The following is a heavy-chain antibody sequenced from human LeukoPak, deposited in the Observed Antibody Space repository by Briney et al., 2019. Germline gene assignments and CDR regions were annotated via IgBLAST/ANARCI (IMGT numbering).Heavy chain of an antibody. V-gene: IGHV3-7*01. Sequence: GRSLRLSCAASGFTFSSYSMHWVRQAPGKGLEWVANIKQDGSEKYYVDSVKGRFTISRDNAKNSLYLQMNSLRAEDTAVYYCAETGYSRAFDIWGQGTMVTVSS. CDR2: IKQDGSEK. J-gene: IGHJ3*02. CDR1: GFTFSSYS. CDR3: AETGYSRAFDI. D-gene: IGHD1-26*01.